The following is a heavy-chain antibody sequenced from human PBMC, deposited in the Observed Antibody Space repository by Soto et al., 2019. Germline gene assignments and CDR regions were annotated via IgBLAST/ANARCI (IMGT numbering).Heavy chain of an antibody. V-gene: IGHV3-23*01. J-gene: IGHJ6*02. Sequence: GGSLRLSXEASGFTFTTYTFHWVRQAPGKGLEWVSDIIDSGGSTYYADSVKGRFTISRDNSKSTLYLQMNSLRAEDTALYYCAKGRSYYYYYGVDVWGQGTTVTVS. CDR3: AKGRSYYYYYGVDV. CDR2: IIDSGGST. CDR1: GFTFTTYT.